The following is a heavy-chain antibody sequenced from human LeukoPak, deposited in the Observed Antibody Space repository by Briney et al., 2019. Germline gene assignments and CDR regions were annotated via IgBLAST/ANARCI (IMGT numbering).Heavy chain of an antibody. CDR2: INPNSGGT. J-gene: IGHJ5*02. V-gene: IGHV1-2*02. D-gene: IGHD2-15*01. CDR3: ARGRRYCSGGSCYSNWFDP. Sequence: ASVKVSCKASGYTFTSYYMHWVRQAPGQGLEWMGWINPNSGGTNYAQKFQGRVTMTRDTSISTAYMELSRLRSDDTAAYYCARGRRYCSGGSCYSNWFDPWGQGTLVTVSS. CDR1: GYTFTSYY.